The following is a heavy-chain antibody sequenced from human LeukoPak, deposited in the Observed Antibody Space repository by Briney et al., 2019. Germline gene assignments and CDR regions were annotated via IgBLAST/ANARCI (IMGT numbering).Heavy chain of an antibody. CDR1: GGTFSSYG. CDR3: ARDWSLDTSGPFAY. J-gene: IGHJ4*02. Sequence: SVKFSCKASGGTFSSYGISWVRQAPGQGLEWMGRIIPILDIANSAQKFQGRVTITADKSTSTAYMELSSLRSEDTALYYCARDWSLDTSGPFAYWGQGTLVTVSS. V-gene: IGHV1-69*04. CDR2: IIPILDIA. D-gene: IGHD3-22*01.